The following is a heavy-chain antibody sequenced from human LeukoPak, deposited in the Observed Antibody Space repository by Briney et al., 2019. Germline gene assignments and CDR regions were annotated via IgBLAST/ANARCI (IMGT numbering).Heavy chain of an antibody. CDR1: GFTFNNYG. J-gene: IGHJ5*02. D-gene: IGHD2-2*01. Sequence: PGGSLRLSCAASGFTFNNYGMHWVRQAPGKGLEWVAFIRYNGNNQYYADSVKGRFTISRDNSKNTLYLQMNSLKGDDTAVYYCAKGGAYCSSTSCYSAWFDPWGQGTVVTVSS. V-gene: IGHV3-30*02. CDR3: AKGGAYCSSTSCYSAWFDP. CDR2: IRYNGNNQ.